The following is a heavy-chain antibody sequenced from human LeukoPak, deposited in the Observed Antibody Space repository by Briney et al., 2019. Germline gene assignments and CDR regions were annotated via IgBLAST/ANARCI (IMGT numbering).Heavy chain of an antibody. CDR3: ASEYYYDSGGYLNWFDP. CDR1: GGSISSSSYY. CDR2: IYYSGST. Sequence: SETLSLTCTVSGGSISSSSYYWGWIRQPPGKGLEWIGSIYYSGSTYYNPSLKSRVTISVDTSKNQFSLKLSSVTAADTAVYYCASEYYYDSGGYLNWFDPWGQGTLVTVSS. J-gene: IGHJ5*02. V-gene: IGHV4-39*01. D-gene: IGHD3-22*01.